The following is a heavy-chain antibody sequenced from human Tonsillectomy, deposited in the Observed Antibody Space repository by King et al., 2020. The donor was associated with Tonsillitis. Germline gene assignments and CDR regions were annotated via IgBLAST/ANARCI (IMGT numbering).Heavy chain of an antibody. CDR2: INHSGST. V-gene: IGHV4-34*01. CDR1: AGSFSGYY. Sequence: VQLQQWGAGLLKPSEPLSLTCAVYAGSFSGYYWSWIRQPPGKGLEWIGEINHSGSTNYKPSLKSRVTISLDTSKNQFSLKLHSVTAADTAVYYCARRRCFGELVNWYFDLWGRGTLVTVSS. D-gene: IGHD3-10*01. J-gene: IGHJ2*01. CDR3: ARRRCFGELVNWYFDL.